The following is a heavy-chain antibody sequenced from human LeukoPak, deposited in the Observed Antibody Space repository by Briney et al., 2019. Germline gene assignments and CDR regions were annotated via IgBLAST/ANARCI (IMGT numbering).Heavy chain of an antibody. V-gene: IGHV1-8*03. Sequence: ASVKVSCKASGYTFTSYGISWVRQATGQGLEWMGWMNPNSGNTGYAQKFQGRVTITRNTSISTAYMELSSLRSEDTAVYYCARDGEGIAAAGRDYWGQGTLVTVSS. CDR2: MNPNSGNT. CDR1: GYTFTSYG. CDR3: ARDGEGIAAAGRDY. J-gene: IGHJ4*02. D-gene: IGHD6-13*01.